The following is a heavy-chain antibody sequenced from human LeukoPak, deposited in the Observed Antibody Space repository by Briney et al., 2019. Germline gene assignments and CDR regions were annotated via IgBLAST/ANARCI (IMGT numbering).Heavy chain of an antibody. V-gene: IGHV4-59*01. Sequence: SETLSLTCAVSGASITSYYWTWIRQPPGKGLEWIGYIYHTGNIKYNPSLNSRVTISIDTSKNQFSLKLSSVTAADTAVYYCARFGSGWWYNDYWGQGTLVTVSS. J-gene: IGHJ4*02. CDR2: IYHTGNI. CDR1: GASITSYY. CDR3: ARFGSGWWYNDY. D-gene: IGHD6-19*01.